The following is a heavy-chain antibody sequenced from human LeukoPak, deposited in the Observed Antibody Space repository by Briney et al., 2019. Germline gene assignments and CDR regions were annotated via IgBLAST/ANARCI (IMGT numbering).Heavy chain of an antibody. J-gene: IGHJ4*02. V-gene: IGHV3-30*02. CDR3: AKDLNYDFWSGLGN. D-gene: IGHD3-3*01. CDR2: IWYDGSNK. CDR1: GFTFSSYG. Sequence: GGSLRLSCAASGFTFSSYGMHWVRQAPGKGLEWVAVIWYDGSNKYYADSVKGRFTISRDNSKNTLYLQMNSLRAEDTAVYYCAKDLNYDFWSGLGNWGQGTLVTVSS.